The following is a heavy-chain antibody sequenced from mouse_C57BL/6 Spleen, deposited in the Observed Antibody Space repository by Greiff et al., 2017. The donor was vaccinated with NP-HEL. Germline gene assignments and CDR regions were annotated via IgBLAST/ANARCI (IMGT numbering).Heavy chain of an antibody. J-gene: IGHJ1*03. CDR1: GFSLTSYG. Sequence: QVQLKESGPGLVAPSQSLSITCTVSGFSLTSYGVDWVRQPSGKGLEWLGVIWGGGSTNYNSALLSRLSISKDNSNSQDFLKMNSLQTDDTAMYYSAKHNSDYYGSTNWYLDVWGTGTTVTVSA. V-gene: IGHV2-9*01. D-gene: IGHD1-1*01. CDR2: IWGGGST. CDR3: AKHNSDYYGSTNWYLDV.